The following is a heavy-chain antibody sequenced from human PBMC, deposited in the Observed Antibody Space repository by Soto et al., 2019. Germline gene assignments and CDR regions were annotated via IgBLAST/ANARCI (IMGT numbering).Heavy chain of an antibody. CDR1: GCTFSSYA. V-gene: IGHV3-30-3*01. CDR3: ARDHRGITIFGVVTTHYSSYGMEV. CDR2: ISYDGSNK. J-gene: IGHJ6*01. Sequence: GGSQRLSCVSSGCTFSSYAMHCVRHAPGKGLEWVAVISYDGSNKYYADSVRGRFTISRDNSKNTLYLQMNSLTAEDTAVYYCARDHRGITIFGVVTTHYSSYGMEVWEQGT. D-gene: IGHD3-3*01.